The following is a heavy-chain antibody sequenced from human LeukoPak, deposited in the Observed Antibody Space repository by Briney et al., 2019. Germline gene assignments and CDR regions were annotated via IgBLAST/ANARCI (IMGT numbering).Heavy chain of an antibody. CDR2: INPNSGGT. J-gene: IGHJ5*02. CDR1: GGTFSSYA. CDR3: VSSAFDP. Sequence: ASVKVSCKASGGTFSSYAISWVRQAPGQGLEWMGWINPNSGGTNYAQKFQGRVTMTRDTSISTAYMELSRLRSDDTAVYYCVSSAFDPWGQGTLVTVSS. V-gene: IGHV1-2*02.